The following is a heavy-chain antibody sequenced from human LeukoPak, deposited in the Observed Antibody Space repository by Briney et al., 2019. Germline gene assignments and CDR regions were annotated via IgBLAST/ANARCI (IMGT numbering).Heavy chain of an antibody. D-gene: IGHD3-3*01. CDR3: ASGTYYDFWSGYRVRRSHIDY. V-gene: IGHV4-38-2*01. CDR2: IYYSGST. CDR1: GYSISSGYY. J-gene: IGHJ4*02. Sequence: NPSETLSLTCAVSGYSISSGYYWGWIRQPPGKGLEWIGSIYYSGSTYYNPSLKSRVTISVDTSKNQFSLKLSSVTAADTAVYYCASGTYYDFWSGYRVRRSHIDYWGQGTLVTVSS.